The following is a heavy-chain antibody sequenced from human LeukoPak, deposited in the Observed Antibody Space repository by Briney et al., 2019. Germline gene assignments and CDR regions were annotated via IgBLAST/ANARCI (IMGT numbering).Heavy chain of an antibody. CDR3: ARVYADGSYLDY. CDR2: INHSGST. Sequence: PSETLSLTCAVYGGSFSGYYWSWIRQPPGKGLEWIGEINHSGSTNYNPSLKSRVTISVDTSKNQFSLKLSSVTAADTAVYYCARVYADGSYLDYWGQGTLVTVSS. CDR1: GGSFSGYY. V-gene: IGHV4-34*01. J-gene: IGHJ4*02. D-gene: IGHD4-17*01.